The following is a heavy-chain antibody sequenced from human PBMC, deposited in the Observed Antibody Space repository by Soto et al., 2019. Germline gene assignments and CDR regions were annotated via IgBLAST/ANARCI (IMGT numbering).Heavy chain of an antibody. J-gene: IGHJ4*02. CDR3: ARGGQRVSGSWYVGFDS. V-gene: IGHV4-30-2*01. D-gene: IGHD6-13*01. CDR2: IYHSGST. Sequence: SETLSLTCAVSGGSISSGGYSWSWIRQPPGKGLEWIGYIYHSGSTYYNPSLKSRVTISVDRSKNQFSLKLSSVTAADTAEYYCARGGQRVSGSWYVGFDSWGQGTLVTVSS. CDR1: GGSISSGGYS.